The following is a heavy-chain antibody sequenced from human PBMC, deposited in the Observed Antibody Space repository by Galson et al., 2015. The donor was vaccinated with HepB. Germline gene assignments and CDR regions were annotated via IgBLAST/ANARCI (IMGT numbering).Heavy chain of an antibody. D-gene: IGHD5-18*01. CDR1: GYTFTSYY. Sequence: SVKVSCKASGYTFTSYYMHWVRQAPGQGLEWMGIINPSGGSTSYAQKFQGRVTMTRDTSTSTVYMELGSLRSEDTAVYYCARDQHGIQLWLMHPKALAAFDIWGQGTMVTVSS. V-gene: IGHV1-46*01. J-gene: IGHJ3*02. CDR3: ARDQHGIQLWLMHPKALAAFDI. CDR2: INPSGGST.